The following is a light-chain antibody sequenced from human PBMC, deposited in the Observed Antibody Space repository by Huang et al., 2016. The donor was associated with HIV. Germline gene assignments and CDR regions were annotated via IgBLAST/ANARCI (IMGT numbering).Light chain of an antibody. CDR3: QQYHDVSPFT. Sequence: DIQMTQSPSSLSASVGDRVTITCQASQGISNHLNWYQQKVGEAPKLLICDSSNVETGVPSRFSGSGSGTGFTFTINSLQPEDFATYYCQQYHDVSPFTFGPGTKVDFK. J-gene: IGKJ3*01. CDR1: QGISNH. V-gene: IGKV1-33*01. CDR2: DSS.